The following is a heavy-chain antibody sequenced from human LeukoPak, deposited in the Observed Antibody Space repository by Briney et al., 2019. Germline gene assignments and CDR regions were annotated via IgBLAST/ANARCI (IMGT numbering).Heavy chain of an antibody. CDR2: IYCSGST. D-gene: IGHD5-18*01. CDR3: ARGGGYSYGKVHYYYYMDV. V-gene: IGHV4-59*01. Sequence: SETLSLTCTVSGGSISSYYWSWIRQPPGKGLEWIGYIYCSGSTNYNPSLKSRVTISVDTSKNQFSLKLSSVTAADTAVYYCARGGGYSYGKVHYYYYMDVWGKGTTVTVSS. CDR1: GGSISSYY. J-gene: IGHJ6*03.